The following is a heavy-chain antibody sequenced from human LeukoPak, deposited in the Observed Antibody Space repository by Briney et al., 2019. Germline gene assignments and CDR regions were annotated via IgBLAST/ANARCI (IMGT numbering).Heavy chain of an antibody. Sequence: ASVKVSCKASGYTFTGPYIHWVRQAPGQGLEWMGWMNPNSGNTGYAQKFQGRVTMTRNTSISTAYMELSSLRSEDTAVYYCARGDSSGYSLDYWGQGTLVTVSS. CDR3: ARGDSSGYSLDY. CDR2: MNPNSGNT. V-gene: IGHV1-8*02. CDR1: GYTFTGPY. D-gene: IGHD3-22*01. J-gene: IGHJ4*02.